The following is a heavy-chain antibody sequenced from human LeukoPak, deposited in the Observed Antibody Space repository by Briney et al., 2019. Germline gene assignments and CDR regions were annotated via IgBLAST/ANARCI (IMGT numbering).Heavy chain of an antibody. Sequence: GGSLRLSCAASGFTFSSYGMHWVRQAPGKGLEWVAVISYDGSNKYYADSVKGRFTISRDNSKNTLYLQMNSLRAEDTAVYYCAKGGATVTTPADYWGQGTLVTVSS. CDR3: AKGGATVTTPADY. CDR2: ISYDGSNK. J-gene: IGHJ4*02. V-gene: IGHV3-30*18. D-gene: IGHD4-17*01. CDR1: GFTFSSYG.